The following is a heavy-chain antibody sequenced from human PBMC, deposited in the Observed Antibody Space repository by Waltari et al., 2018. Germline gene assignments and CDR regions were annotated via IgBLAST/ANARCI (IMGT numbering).Heavy chain of an antibody. Sequence: QVQLQQWGAGLLKPSETLSLTCAVYGGSFSGYYWSWIRQPPGKGLEWIGEINHSGSTNYNPSLKSRVTISVDTSKNQFSLKLSSVTAADTAVYYCARGRYCSGGSCYPLDYWGQGTLVTVSS. CDR2: INHSGST. J-gene: IGHJ4*02. CDR3: ARGRYCSGGSCYPLDY. D-gene: IGHD2-15*01. V-gene: IGHV4-34*01. CDR1: GGSFSGYY.